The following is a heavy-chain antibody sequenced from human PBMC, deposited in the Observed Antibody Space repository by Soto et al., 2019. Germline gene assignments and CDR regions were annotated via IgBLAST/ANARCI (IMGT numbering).Heavy chain of an antibody. CDR2: IYTDGSRT. CDR3: ARGLMHLYGMDV. CDR1: GFTFSSYW. Sequence: EVQLVESGGGLVQPGGSLRLSCAASGFTFSSYWMHWVRQAPGKGLVWVSRIYTDGSRTNYADSVKGRFTISRDNAKNTLYLQINSLRAEDTAVYYCARGLMHLYGMDVWCQGTTVTVSS. J-gene: IGHJ6*02. V-gene: IGHV3-74*01. D-gene: IGHD3-16*01.